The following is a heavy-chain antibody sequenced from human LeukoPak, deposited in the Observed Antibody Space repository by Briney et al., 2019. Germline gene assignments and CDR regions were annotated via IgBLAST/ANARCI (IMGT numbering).Heavy chain of an antibody. CDR1: GASMNTYY. Sequence: SETLSLTCTVSGASMNTYYWSWIRQPPGKGLEWIGYIYNSGTNYNPSLKSRVTISVDTSKNQFSLKLSSVTAADTAVYYCAIKKGGWFDPWAREPWSPSPQ. D-gene: IGHD1-26*01. CDR3: AIKKGGWFDP. CDR2: IYNSGT. J-gene: IGHJ5*02. V-gene: IGHV4-4*09.